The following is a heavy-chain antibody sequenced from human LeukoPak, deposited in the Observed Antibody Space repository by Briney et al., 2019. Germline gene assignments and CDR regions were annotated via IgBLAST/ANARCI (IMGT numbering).Heavy chain of an antibody. Sequence: SETLSLTCTVSGGSISSHYWSWIRQPPGKGLEWIGYIYYSGSTNYNPSLKSRVTISVDTSKNQFSLKLSSVTAADTAVYYCARDFKPNYYYYYYMDVWGKGTTVTVSS. J-gene: IGHJ6*03. CDR1: GGSISSHY. CDR3: ARDFKPNYYYYYYMDV. V-gene: IGHV4-59*11. CDR2: IYYSGST.